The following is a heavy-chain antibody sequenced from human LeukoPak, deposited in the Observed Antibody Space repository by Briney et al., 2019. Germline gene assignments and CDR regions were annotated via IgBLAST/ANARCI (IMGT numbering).Heavy chain of an antibody. D-gene: IGHD3/OR15-3a*01. CDR2: IYPGDSRP. V-gene: IGHV5-51*01. CDR3: ARRGVVDSSPFDY. J-gene: IGHJ4*02. Sequence: GESLKISCKGSGYTFATYWIGWVRQMPGKGLEWMGIIYPGDSRPRYSPSFQGQVTISADKSISTAYVQWSSLKASDTAMYYCARRGVVDSSPFDYWGQGTLVTVSS. CDR1: GYTFATYW.